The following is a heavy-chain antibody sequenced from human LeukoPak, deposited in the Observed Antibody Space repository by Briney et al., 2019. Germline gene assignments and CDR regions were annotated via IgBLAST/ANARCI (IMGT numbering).Heavy chain of an antibody. J-gene: IGHJ4*01. V-gene: IGHV3-43*02. CDR3: AKDYSSSSPLDY. CDR1: GFTFDDYA. CDR2: ISGDGGST. D-gene: IGHD6-6*01. Sequence: PGGSLRLSCAASGFTFDDYAMHWVRQAPGKGLEWVSLISGDGGSTHYADSVKGRFTISRDNSKNSLYLQMNSLRTEDTALYYCAKDYSSSSPLDYWGQGTLVTVSS.